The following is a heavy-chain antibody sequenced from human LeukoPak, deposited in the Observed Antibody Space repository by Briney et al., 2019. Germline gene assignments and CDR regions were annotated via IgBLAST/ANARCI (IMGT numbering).Heavy chain of an antibody. CDR3: ARVSNSGYNSRGAFDI. J-gene: IGHJ3*02. CDR1: GGSISSYY. D-gene: IGHD3-22*01. CDR2: IYYSGST. V-gene: IGHV4-59*01. Sequence: PSETLSLTCTVSGGSISSYYWSWIRQPPGKGLEWIGYIYYSGSTNYNPSLKSRVTISVDTSKNQFSLKLSSVTAADTAVYYCARVSNSGYNSRGAFDIWGQGTMVTVSS.